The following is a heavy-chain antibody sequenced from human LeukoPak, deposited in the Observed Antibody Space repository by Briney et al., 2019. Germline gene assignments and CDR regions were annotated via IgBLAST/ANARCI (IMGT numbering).Heavy chain of an antibody. CDR1: GFTFSSYW. CDR2: IKQDGSEK. V-gene: IGHV3-7*05. Sequence: GGSLRLSCAASGFTFSSYWMSWVRQAPGKGPEWVANIKQDGSEKYYVDSVKGRFTISRDNAKNSLYLQMNSLRAEDTAVYYCASLGYCSGGSCYGYYYGMDVWGQGTTVTVSS. J-gene: IGHJ6*02. D-gene: IGHD2-15*01. CDR3: ASLGYCSGGSCYGYYYGMDV.